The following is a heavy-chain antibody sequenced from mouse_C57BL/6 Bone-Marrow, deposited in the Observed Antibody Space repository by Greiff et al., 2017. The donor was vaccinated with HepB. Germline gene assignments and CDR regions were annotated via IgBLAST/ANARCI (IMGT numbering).Heavy chain of an antibody. CDR3: TRGLGLGAMDY. CDR2: ISSGGDYI. D-gene: IGHD4-1*01. J-gene: IGHJ4*01. CDR1: GFTFSSYA. Sequence: EVKLMESGEGLVKPGGSLKLSCAASGFTFSSYAMSWVRQTPEKRLEWVAYISSGGDYIYYADTVKGRFTISRDNARNTLYLQMSSLKSEDTAMYYCTRGLGLGAMDYWGQGTSVTVSS. V-gene: IGHV5-9-1*02.